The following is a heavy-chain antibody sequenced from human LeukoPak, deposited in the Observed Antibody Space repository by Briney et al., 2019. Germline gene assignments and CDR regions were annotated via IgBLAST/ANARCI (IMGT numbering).Heavy chain of an antibody. CDR3: AGSSSGWYLNY. V-gene: IGHV3-64D*06. D-gene: IGHD6-19*01. Sequence: PVGSLTLSCSASGFTFSSYAMHWVRQAPGKGLEYVSAISSNGGSTFHADSVKGRFTISRDNSKNTLYLQMSSLRAEDTALYYCAGSSSGWYLNYWGQGTLVTVSS. J-gene: IGHJ4*02. CDR2: ISSNGGST. CDR1: GFTFSSYA.